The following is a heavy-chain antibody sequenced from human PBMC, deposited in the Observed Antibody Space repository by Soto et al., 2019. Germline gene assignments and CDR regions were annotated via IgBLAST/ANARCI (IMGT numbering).Heavy chain of an antibody. V-gene: IGHV1-69*13. CDR2: IIPIFGTA. Sequence: SVKVSCKASGGTFSSYAISWVRQAPGQGLEWMGGIIPIFGTANYAQKFQGRVTITADESTSTAYMELSSLRSEDTAVYYCAYFDWLLNLFDPWGQGTLVTVSS. CDR3: AYFDWLLNLFDP. CDR1: GGTFSSYA. J-gene: IGHJ5*02. D-gene: IGHD3-9*01.